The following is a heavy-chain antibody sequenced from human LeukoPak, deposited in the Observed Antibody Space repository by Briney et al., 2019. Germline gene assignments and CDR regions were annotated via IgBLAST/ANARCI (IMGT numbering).Heavy chain of an antibody. J-gene: IGHJ4*02. CDR2: ISGYNGNT. V-gene: IGHV1-18*04. CDR1: GYTFTSYG. CDR3: ARSSMVRGIIITGKFDY. Sequence: GASVKVSCKASGYTFTSYGISWVRQAPGQGLEWMEWISGYNGNTNYAQKLQGRVTVTTDTSTSTAYMELRSLRSDDTAVYYCARSSMVRGIIITGKFDYWGQGTLVTVSS. D-gene: IGHD3-10*01.